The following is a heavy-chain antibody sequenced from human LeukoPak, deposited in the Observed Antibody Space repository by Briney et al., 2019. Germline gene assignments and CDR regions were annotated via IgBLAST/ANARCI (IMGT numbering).Heavy chain of an antibody. CDR3: ARGEPYYFDY. Sequence: PSETLSLTCTVSGGSISSGDYYWSWIRQPPGKGLEWIGYIYYSGSTYYNPSLKSRVTISVDTSKNQFSLRQSSVTAADTAVYYCARGEPYYFDYWGQGTLVTVSS. CDR1: GGSISSGDYY. D-gene: IGHD1-26*01. J-gene: IGHJ4*02. V-gene: IGHV4-30-4*01. CDR2: IYYSGST.